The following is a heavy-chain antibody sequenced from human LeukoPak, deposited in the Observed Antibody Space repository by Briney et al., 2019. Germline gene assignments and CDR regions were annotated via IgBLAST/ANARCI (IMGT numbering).Heavy chain of an antibody. J-gene: IGHJ4*02. CDR2: ISYDGSNK. CDR3: AKDSSGYSDY. CDR1: GFTFSNAW. Sequence: PGGSLRPSCAASGFTFSNAWMSWVRQAPGKGLEWVAVISYDGSNKYYADSVKGRFTISRDNSKNTLYLQMNSLRAEDTAVYYCAKDSSGYSDYWGQGTLVTVSS. V-gene: IGHV3-30*18. D-gene: IGHD3-22*01.